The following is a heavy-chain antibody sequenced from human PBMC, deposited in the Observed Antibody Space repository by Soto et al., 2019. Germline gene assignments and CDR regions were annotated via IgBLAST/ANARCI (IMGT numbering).Heavy chain of an antibody. CDR3: AVTVTNYYYYRMDV. CDR2: IYYSGST. Sequence: SETLSLTCTVSGGSISSGGYYWSWIRQHPGKGLEWIGYIYYSGSTYYNPSLKSRVTISVDTSKNQFSLKLSSVTAADTAVYSCAVTVTNYYYYRMDVWGQGPTVTVSS. CDR1: GGSISSGGYY. V-gene: IGHV4-31*03. D-gene: IGHD4-4*01. J-gene: IGHJ6*02.